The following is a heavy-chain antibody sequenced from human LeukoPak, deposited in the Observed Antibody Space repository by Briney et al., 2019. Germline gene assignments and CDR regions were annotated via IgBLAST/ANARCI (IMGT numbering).Heavy chain of an antibody. D-gene: IGHD6-13*01. CDR1: GSTFSSYW. CDR2: IKQDGSEK. J-gene: IGHJ6*03. CDR3: ARDPVAAAPYMDV. Sequence: PGGSLRLSCAASGSTFSSYWMSWVRQAPGKGLEWVANIKQDGSEKYYVDSVKGRFTISRDNAKNSLYLQMNSLRAEDTAVYYCARDPVAAAPYMDVWGKGTTVTVSS. V-gene: IGHV3-7*01.